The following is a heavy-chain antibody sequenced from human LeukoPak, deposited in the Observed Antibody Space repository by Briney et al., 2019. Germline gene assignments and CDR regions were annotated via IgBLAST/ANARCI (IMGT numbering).Heavy chain of an antibody. CDR1: GGSISSSSYY. Sequence: SETLSLTCTVSGGSISSSSYYWGWIRQPPGKGLEWIGNIYYSGSTYYNPSLRNRVTISVDTSKNQFSLKLNSVTAADTAVYYCARQGGSYYTPFDSWGQGTLVTVSS. J-gene: IGHJ4*02. CDR2: IYYSGST. D-gene: IGHD1-26*01. CDR3: ARQGGSYYTPFDS. V-gene: IGHV4-39*01.